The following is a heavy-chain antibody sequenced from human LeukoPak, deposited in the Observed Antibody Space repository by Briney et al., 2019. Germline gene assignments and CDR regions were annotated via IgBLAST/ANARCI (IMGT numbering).Heavy chain of an antibody. Sequence: GGSLRLSCTASEFTFSSYTMNWVRQAPGKGLEWVSSISSTSSYIYYAASVKGRFTISRDNAKNSLYLQMNSLSAEDTAVYYCARDLRGLPFDYWGQGTLVTVSS. D-gene: IGHD3/OR15-3a*01. CDR1: EFTFSSYT. CDR2: ISSTSSYI. CDR3: ARDLRGLPFDY. V-gene: IGHV3-21*01. J-gene: IGHJ4*02.